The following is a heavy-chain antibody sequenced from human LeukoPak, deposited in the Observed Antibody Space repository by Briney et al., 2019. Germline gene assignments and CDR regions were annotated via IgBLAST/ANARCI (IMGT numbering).Heavy chain of an antibody. CDR3: ARTYGDYPFYFGY. Sequence: PGGSLRLSCTASGFTFSSYSLNWVRQPPGKGPQWFGSIFYSGSTYYNPSLKSRVTMSVDPSKNQFSMQLISVTAADAAVYYCARTYGDYPFYFGYWGQGLLVTVSS. CDR2: IFYSGST. D-gene: IGHD4-17*01. CDR1: GFTFSSYS. V-gene: IGHV4-39*07. J-gene: IGHJ4*02.